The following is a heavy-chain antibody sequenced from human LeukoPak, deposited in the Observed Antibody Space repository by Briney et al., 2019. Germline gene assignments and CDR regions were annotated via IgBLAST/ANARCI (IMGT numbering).Heavy chain of an antibody. CDR2: INSDGSST. V-gene: IGHV3-74*01. Sequence: PGGSLRLSCAASGFTFSSYWMHWVRQVPGKGLVWVSRINSDGSSTSYADSVKGRFTISRDNAKNSLYLQMNSLRVEDTAVYYCTSRYCTTTNCYSFDNWGQGTLVTVSS. CDR3: TSRYCTTTNCYSFDN. J-gene: IGHJ3*02. D-gene: IGHD2-2*01. CDR1: GFTFSSYW.